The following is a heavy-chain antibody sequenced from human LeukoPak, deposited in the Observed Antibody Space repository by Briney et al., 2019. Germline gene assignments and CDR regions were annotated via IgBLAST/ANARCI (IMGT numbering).Heavy chain of an antibody. CDR2: FDPEDGET. CDR3: ATQDQMTTSYYGMDV. J-gene: IGHJ6*02. V-gene: IGHV1-24*01. Sequence: ASVKVSCKVSGYTLTELSMHWVRQTPGKGLEWMGGFDPEDGETIYAQKFQGRVTMTEDTSTDTAYMELSSLRSEDTAVYYCATQDQMTTSYYGMDVWGQGTTVTVSS. D-gene: IGHD5-24*01. CDR1: GYTLTELS.